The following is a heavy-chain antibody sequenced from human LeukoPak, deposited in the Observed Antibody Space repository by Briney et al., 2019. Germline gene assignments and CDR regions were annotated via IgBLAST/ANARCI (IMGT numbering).Heavy chain of an antibody. V-gene: IGHV4-39*01. CDR1: GGSISSSSYY. D-gene: IGHD2-2*01. Sequence: SPSETLSLTCTVSGGSISSSSYYWGWIRQPPGKGLEWIGSIYYSGSTYYNPSLKSRVTISVDTSKNQFSLKLSSVTAADTAVYYCAGRMWTMSIVVVPAATPGLEVDYWGQGTLVTVSS. CDR3: AGRMWTMSIVVVPAATPGLEVDY. CDR2: IYYSGST. J-gene: IGHJ4*02.